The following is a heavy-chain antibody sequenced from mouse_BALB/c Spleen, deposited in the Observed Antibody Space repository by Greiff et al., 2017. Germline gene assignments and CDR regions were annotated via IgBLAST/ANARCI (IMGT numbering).Heavy chain of an antibody. V-gene: IGHV2-9*02. CDR2: IWAGGST. J-gene: IGHJ1*01. CDR1: GFSLTSYG. CDR3: AREREYGNYGRVWYFDV. D-gene: IGHD2-10*02. Sequence: QVQLKESGPGLVAPSQSLSITCTVSGFSLTSYGVHWVRQPPGKGLEWLGVIWAGGSTNYNSALMSRLSISKDNSKSQVFLKMNSLQTDDTAMYYCAREREYGNYGRVWYFDVWGAGTTVTVSS.